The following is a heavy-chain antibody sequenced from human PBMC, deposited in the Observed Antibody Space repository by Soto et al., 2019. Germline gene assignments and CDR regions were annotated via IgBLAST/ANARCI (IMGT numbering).Heavy chain of an antibody. CDR1: GFSLTTYG. V-gene: IGHV3-33*01. CDR3: VRDGGIGIDY. CDR2: MWYDGIRT. Sequence: QVQLVESGGGVVQPGGSLRLSCAVSGFSLTTYGVHWFRQIPGKGLEWVAVMWYDGIRTYYGDSVKGRSTISRDVSKNMLFLQLSSLRVDDTAVYYCVRDGGIGIDYWGQGTLVTVSS. D-gene: IGHD3-16*01. J-gene: IGHJ4*02.